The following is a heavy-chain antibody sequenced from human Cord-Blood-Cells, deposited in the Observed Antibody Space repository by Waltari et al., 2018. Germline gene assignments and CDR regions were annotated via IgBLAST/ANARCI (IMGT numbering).Heavy chain of an antibody. CDR1: GFTFSSYS. J-gene: IGHJ3*02. CDR3: ARDVNPTRIAARDAFDI. D-gene: IGHD6-6*01. CDR2: ISSSSSYI. Sequence: EVQLVESGGGLVKPGGSLRLSCAASGFTFSSYSMTWVRQAPGKGLEWVSSISSSSSYIYYADSVKGRFTISRDNAKNSLYLQMNSLRAEDTAVYYCARDVNPTRIAARDAFDIWGQGTMVTVSS. V-gene: IGHV3-21*01.